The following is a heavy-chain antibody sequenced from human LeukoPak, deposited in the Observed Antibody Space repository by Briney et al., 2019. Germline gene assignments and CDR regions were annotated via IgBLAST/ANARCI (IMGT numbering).Heavy chain of an antibody. CDR2: MDPNTGHT. Sequence: AASVKVSCKASGFMFTNFDINWVRQAIGLGLEWMGWMDPNTGHTGYAQRFQGRVTLTRDTATSTAYMELRGLRSDDTAVYYCVRDGEGVGISVNYWFDPWGQGTLVTVSS. CDR1: GFMFTNFD. V-gene: IGHV1-8*02. D-gene: IGHD3-10*01. CDR3: VRDGEGVGISVNYWFDP. J-gene: IGHJ5*02.